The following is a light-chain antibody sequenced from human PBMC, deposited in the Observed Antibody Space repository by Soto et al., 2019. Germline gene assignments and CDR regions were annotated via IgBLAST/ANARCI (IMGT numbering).Light chain of an antibody. Sequence: DIQMTQSPSTLSASVGDRVTITCRASQSLSSWLAWHQQKPGEAPKVLIYAASSLASGVPSRFSGSGSGTEFTLNISSLQPDDLATYYCQQYNKYPWTFGQRTKQDIK. CDR3: QQYNKYPWT. J-gene: IGKJ1*01. CDR2: AAS. V-gene: IGKV1-5*01. CDR1: QSLSSW.